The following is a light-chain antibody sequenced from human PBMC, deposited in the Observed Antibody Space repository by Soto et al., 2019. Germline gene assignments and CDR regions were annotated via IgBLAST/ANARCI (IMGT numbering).Light chain of an antibody. CDR1: QALSNY. CDR2: AAS. Sequence: LSASVVDTVTITGRASQALSNYVAWYQQKPGKAPKLLIYAASSLQSGVPARFSGSGSETDFTLTVSSLRSEDSAVYYCQQYNYWPITFGQGTRLEIK. J-gene: IGKJ5*01. CDR3: QQYNYWPIT. V-gene: IGKV1-9*01.